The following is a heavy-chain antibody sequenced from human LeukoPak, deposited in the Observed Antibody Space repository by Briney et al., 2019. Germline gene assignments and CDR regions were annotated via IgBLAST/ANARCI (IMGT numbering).Heavy chain of an antibody. CDR1: GGSISSGGYY. CDR2: IYWNDDK. Sequence: QTLSLTCTVSGGSISSGGYYWSWIRQPPGKALEWLALIYWNDDKRYSPSLKSRLTITKDTSKNQVVLTMTNMDPVDTATYYCAHDYNFRGRFDYWGQGTLVTVSS. J-gene: IGHJ4*02. D-gene: IGHD3-10*02. V-gene: IGHV2-5*01. CDR3: AHDYNFRGRFDY.